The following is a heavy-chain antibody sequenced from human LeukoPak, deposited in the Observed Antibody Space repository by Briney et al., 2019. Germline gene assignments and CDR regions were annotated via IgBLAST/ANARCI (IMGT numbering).Heavy chain of an antibody. V-gene: IGHV4-39*01. D-gene: IGHD6-25*01. Sequence: SETLSLTCIVSGGSISSNSYYWGWLRQPPGKGLEWIGSIFYSGTTYYNPSLKSRVTISVDTSKNQFSQKLSPVTAADTAVYYCARTSGYLSFWFDPWGQGTLVTVSS. J-gene: IGHJ5*02. CDR1: GGSISSNSYY. CDR3: ARTSGYLSFWFDP. CDR2: IFYSGTT.